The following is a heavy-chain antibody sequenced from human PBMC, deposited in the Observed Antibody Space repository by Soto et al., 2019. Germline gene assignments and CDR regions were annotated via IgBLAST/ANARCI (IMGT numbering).Heavy chain of an antibody. J-gene: IGHJ6*02. CDR1: GFTFSSYW. CDR2: INQDGNEK. V-gene: IGHV3-7*03. Sequence: EVQLVESGGGLVQPGGSLRLSCAASGFTFSSYWMSWVRQAPGKGLEWVANINQDGNEKYYVDSMKDRFPISSDNATNSLYLQMNSLRAEDTAVDYCAKDSPAAFSGMDVWGQGTTVTVSS. CDR3: AKDSPAAFSGMDV.